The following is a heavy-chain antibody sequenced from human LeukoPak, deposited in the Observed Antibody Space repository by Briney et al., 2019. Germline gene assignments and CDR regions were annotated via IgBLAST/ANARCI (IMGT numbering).Heavy chain of an antibody. CDR1: GFTFSNYD. Sequence: GRSLRLSCAASGFTFSNYDMHWVRQAPGKGLEWVAVIWYDGSNKYYADSVKGRFTISRDNSKNTLYLQMNSLRAEDTAVYYCARDDSTGYLYFDYWGQGILVTVSS. D-gene: IGHD3-22*01. J-gene: IGHJ4*02. V-gene: IGHV3-33*01. CDR3: ARDDSTGYLYFDY. CDR2: IWYDGSNK.